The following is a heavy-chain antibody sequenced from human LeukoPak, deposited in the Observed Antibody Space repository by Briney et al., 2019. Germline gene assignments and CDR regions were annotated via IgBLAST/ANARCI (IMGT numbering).Heavy chain of an antibody. Sequence: GGSLRLSCAASGFSFSTYAMTWVRQAPGRGLEWVSAIDGSGRYIYYRDSVQGRFTNSRDNSKNTLFLQMNSLTAEDSAVYYCAKNYAPGNACYDYWGQGVLVTVSS. V-gene: IGHV3-23*01. J-gene: IGHJ4*02. D-gene: IGHD3-10*01. CDR2: IDGSGRYI. CDR3: AKNYAPGNACYDY. CDR1: GFSFSTYA.